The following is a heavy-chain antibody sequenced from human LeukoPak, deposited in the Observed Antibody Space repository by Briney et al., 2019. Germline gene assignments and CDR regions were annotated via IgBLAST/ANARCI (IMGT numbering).Heavy chain of an antibody. CDR3: SGEMGEGFAC. CDR1: GGSFSGYY. D-gene: IGHD3-16*01. Sequence: KSSETLSLTCAVYGGSFSGYYWSWIRHPPGKGLEWIGEINHSGSNNYNPSLKSRVTISVDTSKNQCSLKVSSVTAAVTAVYYCSGEMGEGFACWGQGTLVTVS. J-gene: IGHJ4*02. CDR2: INHSGSN. V-gene: IGHV4-34*01.